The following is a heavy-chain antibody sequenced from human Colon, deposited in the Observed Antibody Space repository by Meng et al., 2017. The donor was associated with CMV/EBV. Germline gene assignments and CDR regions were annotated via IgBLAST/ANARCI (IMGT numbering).Heavy chain of an antibody. CDR3: AKDEVALPAAGYYFAMDV. D-gene: IGHD2-2*01. V-gene: IGHV3-30*09. CDR1: GFTFSSYA. J-gene: IGHJ6*02. Sequence: LSLTCAASGFTFSSYAMHWVRQAPGKGLEWVAVIRFDGSLKFYADSVKGRFAVSKDDSKNALYLQLSSLRPDDAGLYYCAKDEVALPAAGYYFAMDVWGQGTTVTVSS. CDR2: IRFDGSLK.